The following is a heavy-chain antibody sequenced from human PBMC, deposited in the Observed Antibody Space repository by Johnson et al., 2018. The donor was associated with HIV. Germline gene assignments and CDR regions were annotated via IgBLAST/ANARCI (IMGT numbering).Heavy chain of an antibody. V-gene: IGHV3-9*01. CDR2: INWNSASI. J-gene: IGHJ3*02. CDR3: ANDKGSSSWSGLDI. CDR1: GFTFDDYG. D-gene: IGHD6-13*01. Sequence: VQLVESGGGWVQPGRSLRVSCAASGFTFDDYGMNWVRQAPGKGLEWVSGINWNSASIGYADSVKGRFTISRDNAKNSLYLQMNSLRAEDTALYYCANDKGSSSWSGLDIWGQGTMVTVSS.